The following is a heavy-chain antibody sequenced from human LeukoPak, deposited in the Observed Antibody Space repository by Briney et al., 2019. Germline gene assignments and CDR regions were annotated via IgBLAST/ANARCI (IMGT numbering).Heavy chain of an antibody. J-gene: IGHJ6*03. V-gene: IGHV4-34*01. CDR2: INHSGST. CDR1: GGSFSGYY. Sequence: SETLSLTCAVYGGSFSGYYWSWIRQPPGKGLEWIGEINHSGSTNYNPSLKSRVTISVDTSKNQFSLKLSSVTAADTAVYYCARGRYSSSWSRKNYYYYYMDVWGKGTTVTVSS. CDR3: ARGRYSSSWSRKNYYYYYMDV. D-gene: IGHD6-13*01.